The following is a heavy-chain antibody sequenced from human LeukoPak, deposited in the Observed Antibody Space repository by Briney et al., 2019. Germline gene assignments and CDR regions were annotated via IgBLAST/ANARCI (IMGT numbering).Heavy chain of an antibody. V-gene: IGHV1-46*01. Sequence: ASVTVSCKASGYTFTSYYMHWVRQAPGQGLEWMGIINPSGGSTSYAQKFQGRVTMTRDTSTSTVYMELSSLRSEDTAVYYCARDRGARGPGYYYYMDVWGKGTTVTVSS. CDR3: ARDRGARGPGYYYYMDV. J-gene: IGHJ6*03. CDR2: INPSGGST. D-gene: IGHD3-10*01. CDR1: GYTFTSYY.